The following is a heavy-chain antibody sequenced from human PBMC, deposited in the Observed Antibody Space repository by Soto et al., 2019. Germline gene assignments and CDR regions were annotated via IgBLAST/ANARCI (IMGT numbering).Heavy chain of an antibody. D-gene: IGHD3-16*02. J-gene: IGHJ4*02. CDR1: GGSISSSSYY. CDR2: IYYSGST. CDR3: ARRPFYDYVWGSYRDD. Sequence: QLQLQESGPGLVKPSETLSLTCTVSGGSISSSSYYWGWIRQPPRKGLEWIGSIYYSGSTYYNPSLKSRVTISVDTSKNQFSLKLSSVTAADTAVYYCARRPFYDYVWGSYRDDWGQGTLVTVSS. V-gene: IGHV4-39*01.